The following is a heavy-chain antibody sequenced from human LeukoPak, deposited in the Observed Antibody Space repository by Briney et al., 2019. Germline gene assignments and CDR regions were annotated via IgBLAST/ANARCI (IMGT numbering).Heavy chain of an antibody. V-gene: IGHV1-2*06. CDR3: ARDTKSSGSYPPIWYYYYGMDV. CDR1: GYTFTGYY. J-gene: IGHJ6*02. CDR2: INPNSGGT. D-gene: IGHD1-26*01. Sequence: ASVKVSCKASGYTFTGYYMHWVRQAPGQRLEWMGRINPNSGGTNYAQKFQGRVTMTRDTSISTAYMELSRLRSDDTAVYYCARDTKSSGSYPPIWYYYYGMDVWGQGTTVTVSS.